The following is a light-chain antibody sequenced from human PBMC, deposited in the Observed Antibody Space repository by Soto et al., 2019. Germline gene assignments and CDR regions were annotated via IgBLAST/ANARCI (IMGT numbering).Light chain of an antibody. V-gene: IGLV1-40*01. CDR2: TNT. CDR1: SSNIGAAYN. CDR3: QSYDSNVRGYV. J-gene: IGLJ1*01. Sequence: QPVLTQPPSVSGAPGQRVTISCTGSSSNIGAAYNVHWYQHLPGTAPKLLIYTNTNRPSGVPDRFSGSKSGTSASLAITGLQAEDEADYYCQSYDSNVRGYVFGPGTKLTVL.